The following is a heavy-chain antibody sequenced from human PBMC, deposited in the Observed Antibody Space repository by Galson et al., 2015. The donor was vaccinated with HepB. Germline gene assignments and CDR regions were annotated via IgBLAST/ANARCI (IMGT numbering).Heavy chain of an antibody. V-gene: IGHV3-64D*08. J-gene: IGHJ4*02. Sequence: SLRLSCAASRLIFRSYPMHWVRQAPGKGLEHVSAISSSGDTTVYADSVKGRLTISRDNSKNTLYLQMTNLRPEDTAIYFCVNSILDSHHYDSGSFSFGDSWGQGTLVTVSS. D-gene: IGHD3-10*01. CDR3: VNSILDSHHYDSGSFSFGDS. CDR1: RLIFRSYP. CDR2: ISSSGDTT.